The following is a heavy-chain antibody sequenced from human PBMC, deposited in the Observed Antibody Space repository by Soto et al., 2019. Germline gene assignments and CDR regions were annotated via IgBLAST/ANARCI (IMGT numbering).Heavy chain of an antibody. V-gene: IGHV2-5*02. CDR1: GFSLTTSGVG. Sequence: QITLNESGPTVVRPTETLTLTCRFSGFSLTTSGVGVGWIRQSPGKAPEWLALIYWDDDKRYSASLKSRLTITKDTSKNQVVLTVSDLDPTDPATYYFAHRVLRTVFGLVTTTAIYFVFWGQGTPVAVSS. J-gene: IGHJ4*02. D-gene: IGHD3-3*01. CDR2: IYWDDDK. CDR3: AHRVLRTVFGLVTTTAIYFVF.